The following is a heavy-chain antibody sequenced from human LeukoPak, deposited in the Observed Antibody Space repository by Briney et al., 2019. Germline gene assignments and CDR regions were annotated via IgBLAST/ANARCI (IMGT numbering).Heavy chain of an antibody. V-gene: IGHV1-18*01. CDR3: ARDVCRSYGLDY. CDR2: ISAYNGNT. J-gene: IGHJ4*02. Sequence: ASVKVSCKASGYTFTSYGISSVRQAPGQGLEWMGWISAYNGNTDYAQSLQGRVTMTIDTSTSTVYMELRSLRSDDTAVYYCARDVCRSYGLDYWGQGALVTVSS. CDR1: GYTFTSYG. D-gene: IGHD3-16*01.